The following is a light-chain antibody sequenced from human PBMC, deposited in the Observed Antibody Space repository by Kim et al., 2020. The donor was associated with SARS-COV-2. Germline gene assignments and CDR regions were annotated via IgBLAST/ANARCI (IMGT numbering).Light chain of an antibody. CDR1: QSVGSS. J-gene: IGKJ5*01. CDR3: KQRSNWPPIT. Sequence: SPGETATPPCGVSQSVGSSSAWYQQNPGQAPRLLIYDSSTRATGIPSRFSGTGAGTDYTLTIISPEPEDFAVYYCKQRSNWPPITFGQGTRLESK. V-gene: IGKV3-11*01. CDR2: DSS.